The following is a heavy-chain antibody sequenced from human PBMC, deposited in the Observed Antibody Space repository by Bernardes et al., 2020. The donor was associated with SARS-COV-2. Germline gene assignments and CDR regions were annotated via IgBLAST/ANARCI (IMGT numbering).Heavy chain of an antibody. CDR2: IYWDDDQ. CDR3: AQRDSFYDDDDVYYTGFDY. D-gene: IGHD3-22*01. CDR1: GFSLSTAGVG. Sequence: SGPTLVKPTQTLTLTCTFSGFSLSTAGVGVAWIRQPPGKALEWLALIYWDDDQRYSPSLRSRLTITKDTSKSQVVLTMTNMDPVDTATYYCAQRDSFYDDDDVYYTGFDYWGQERLVTVSS. V-gene: IGHV2-5*02. J-gene: IGHJ4*02.